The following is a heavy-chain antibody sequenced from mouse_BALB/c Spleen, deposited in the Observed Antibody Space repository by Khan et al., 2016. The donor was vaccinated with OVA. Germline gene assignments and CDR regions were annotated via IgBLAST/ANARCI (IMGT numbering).Heavy chain of an antibody. J-gene: IGHJ3*01. Sequence: QVQLKQSGPGLVRPSQTLSITCTVSGFSLTTYGVHWVRQSPGKGLEWLGVIRSAGKTDYNAAFISRLSITKDNSKSQVFFKMNSLQADDTAMYYSARNYYMYDFTYWGQGTLVTVSA. V-gene: IGHV2-2*01. CDR2: IRSAGKT. CDR3: ARNYYMYDFTY. D-gene: IGHD2-14*01. CDR1: GFSLTTYG.